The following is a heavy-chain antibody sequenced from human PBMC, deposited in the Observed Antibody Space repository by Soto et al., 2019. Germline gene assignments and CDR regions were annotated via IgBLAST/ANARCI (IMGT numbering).Heavy chain of an antibody. CDR3: ARLDVDTAMGYYYYYGMDV. Sequence: GGSLRLSCAASGFTFSSYSMNWVRQAPGKGLEWVSYISSSSSTIYYADSVKGRFTISRDNAKNSLYLQMNSLRDEDTAVYYCARLDVDTAMGYYYYYGMDVWRQGTTVTVPS. V-gene: IGHV3-48*02. CDR1: GFTFSSYS. CDR2: ISSSSSTI. J-gene: IGHJ6*02. D-gene: IGHD5-18*01.